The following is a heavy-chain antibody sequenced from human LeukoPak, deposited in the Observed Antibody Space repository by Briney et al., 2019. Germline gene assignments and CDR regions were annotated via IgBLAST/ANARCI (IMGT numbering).Heavy chain of an antibody. J-gene: IGHJ3*02. D-gene: IGHD3-22*01. Sequence: GASVKLSCKASGYTFTSYAINWVRQATGQGLEWMGWMNPNSGNTGYAQKFQGRVTMTRNTSISTAYMELSSLRSEDTAVYYCARVPYDSSGYYLADAFDIWGQGTMVTVSS. V-gene: IGHV1-8*01. CDR2: MNPNSGNT. CDR1: GYTFTSYA. CDR3: ARVPYDSSGYYLADAFDI.